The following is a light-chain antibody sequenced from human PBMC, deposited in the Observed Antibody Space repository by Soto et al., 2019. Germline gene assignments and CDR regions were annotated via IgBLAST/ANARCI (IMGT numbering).Light chain of an antibody. CDR3: ATWDDSLNSPV. CDR2: RNN. CDR1: SSNIGSNY. V-gene: IGLV1-47*01. J-gene: IGLJ3*02. Sequence: QPVLTQPPSASGTPGQRVTISCSGSSSNIGSNYVYWYQQLPGTAPKLLIYRNNQRPSGVPDRFSGSKSGTSASLAISGLRSEDEADYYCATWDDSLNSPVFGGGTKLTVL.